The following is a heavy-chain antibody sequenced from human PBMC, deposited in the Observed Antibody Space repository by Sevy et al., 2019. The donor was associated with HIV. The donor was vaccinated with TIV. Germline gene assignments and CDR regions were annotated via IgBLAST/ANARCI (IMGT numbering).Heavy chain of an antibody. V-gene: IGHV3-48*03. CDR3: ARDLPPSATTVAHFDF. CDR1: GFIFSSYE. J-gene: IGHJ4*02. CDR2: ISPSGGTT. Sequence: GGSLRLSCAASGFIFSSYEMSWVRQAPGKGLEWVSHISPSGGTTYYSDSVKGRFTISRDNTTNSLYLQMNSLRAEDTAMYYCARDLPPSATTVAHFDFWGQGTLVTVSS. D-gene: IGHD4-17*01.